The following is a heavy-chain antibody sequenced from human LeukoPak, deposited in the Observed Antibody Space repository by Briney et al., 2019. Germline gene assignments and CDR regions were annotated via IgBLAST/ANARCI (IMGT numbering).Heavy chain of an antibody. J-gene: IGHJ5*02. CDR2: ISGSGGST. Sequence: GGSLRLSCAASGFTFSSYAMSWVRQAPGKGLEWVSAISGSGGSTYYADSVKGRFTISRDNSKNTLYLQMNSLRAEDTAVYYCAKEGPPNYDFWSCYSYNWFDPWGQGTLVTVSS. D-gene: IGHD3-3*01. CDR3: AKEGPPNYDFWSCYSYNWFDP. V-gene: IGHV3-23*01. CDR1: GFTFSSYA.